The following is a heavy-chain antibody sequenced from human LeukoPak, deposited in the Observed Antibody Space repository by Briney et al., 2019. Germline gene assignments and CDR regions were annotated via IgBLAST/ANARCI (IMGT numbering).Heavy chain of an antibody. CDR3: AKGSPSGKFGVVPRAWFDP. V-gene: IGHV3-23*01. CDR1: GFTFSSYA. Sequence: GGSLRLSCAASGFTFSSYAMSWVRQAPGKGLEWVSAISGSGGSTYCADSVKGRFTISRDNSKNTLYLQMNSLRAEDTAVYYCAKGSPSGKFGVVPRAWFDPWGQGTLVTVSS. D-gene: IGHD3-3*01. CDR2: ISGSGGST. J-gene: IGHJ5*02.